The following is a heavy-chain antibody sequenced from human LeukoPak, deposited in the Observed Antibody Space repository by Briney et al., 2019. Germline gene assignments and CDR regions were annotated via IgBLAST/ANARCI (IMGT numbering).Heavy chain of an antibody. CDR1: VGTFSSYT. J-gene: IGHJ5*02. Sequence: SVKVSCKASVGTFSSYTISWVRQAPGQGLEWMGRIIPILGIANYAQKFQGRVTITADKSTSTAYMELSSLRSEDTAVYYCERAPIAAAYNWFDPWGQGTLVTVSS. CDR2: IIPILGIA. D-gene: IGHD6-13*01. CDR3: ERAPIAAAYNWFDP. V-gene: IGHV1-69*02.